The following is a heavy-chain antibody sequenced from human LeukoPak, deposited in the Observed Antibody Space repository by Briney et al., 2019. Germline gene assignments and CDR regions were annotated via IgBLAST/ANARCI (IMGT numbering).Heavy chain of an antibody. CDR1: GFTYSSYS. D-gene: IGHD1-26*01. CDR3: ASSGSYRFDY. CDR2: ITASGTAM. J-gene: IGHJ4*02. V-gene: IGHV3-48*02. Sequence: GGSLRLSCAASGFTYSSYSKNWVRQAPANGLEWVSHITASGTAMFYADSVKGRFTISRDNAKNSLYLQMNSLRDEDTAVYYCASSGSYRFDYWGQGTLVTVSS.